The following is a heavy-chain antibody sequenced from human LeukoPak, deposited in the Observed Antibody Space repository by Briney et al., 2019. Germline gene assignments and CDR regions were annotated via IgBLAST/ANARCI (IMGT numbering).Heavy chain of an antibody. Sequence: SGRSLRLSCAASGFTFSSYGMHWVRQAPGKGLEWVAVISYDGSNKYCADSVKGQFTISRDNSKNTLYLQMNSLRAEDTAVYYCAKGRDYYDSSGYIAFDIWGQGTMVTVSS. CDR3: AKGRDYYDSSGYIAFDI. D-gene: IGHD3-22*01. CDR1: GFTFSSYG. CDR2: ISYDGSNK. J-gene: IGHJ3*02. V-gene: IGHV3-30*18.